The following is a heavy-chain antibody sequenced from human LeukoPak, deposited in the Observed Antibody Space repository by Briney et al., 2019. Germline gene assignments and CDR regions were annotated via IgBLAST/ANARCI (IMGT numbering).Heavy chain of an antibody. D-gene: IGHD3-16*01. J-gene: IGHJ4*02. CDR1: GFNFDDYA. CDR3: AKVVRGGVTIGY. V-gene: IGHV3-43*02. Sequence: GGSLRLSCAASGFNFDDYAMHWVRQAPGKGLEWVSLISGDGDSTYYADSVQGRFTISRDNSKNSLYLQMNRLRTEDTASYYCAKVVRGGVTIGYWGQGTLVTVSS. CDR2: ISGDGDST.